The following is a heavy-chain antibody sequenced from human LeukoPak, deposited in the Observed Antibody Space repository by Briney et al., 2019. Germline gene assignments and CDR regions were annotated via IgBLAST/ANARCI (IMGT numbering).Heavy chain of an antibody. CDR1: GFTFSSYG. V-gene: IGHV3-30*18. D-gene: IGHD6-19*01. CDR2: ISYDGGNK. J-gene: IGHJ4*02. Sequence: PGRSLRLSSAASGFTFSSYGMHWVRQAPGKGLEWVAVISYDGGNKYYADSVKGRFTISRDNSKNTLYLQMNSLRAEDTAVYYCAKDIRGWLDSCDYWGQGTLVAVSS. CDR3: AKDIRGWLDSCDY.